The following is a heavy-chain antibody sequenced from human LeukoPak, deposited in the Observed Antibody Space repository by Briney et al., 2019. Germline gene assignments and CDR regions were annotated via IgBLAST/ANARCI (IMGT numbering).Heavy chain of an antibody. CDR1: GGSISSSSYY. J-gene: IGHJ4*02. V-gene: IGHV4-39*01. D-gene: IGHD4-17*01. CDR3: ATTTGPAYYFDY. CDR2: IYYSGST. Sequence: PSETLSLTCTVSGGSISSSSYYRGWIRQPPGKGLEWIGSIYYSGSTYYNPSLKSRVTISVDTSKNQFSLKLSSVTAADTAVYYCATTTGPAYYFDYWGQGTLVTVSS.